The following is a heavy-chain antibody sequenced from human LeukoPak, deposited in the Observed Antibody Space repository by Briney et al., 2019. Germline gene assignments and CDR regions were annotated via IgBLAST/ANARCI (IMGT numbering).Heavy chain of an antibody. Sequence: GGSLRLSCAASGFTVSSNYMTWVRQAPGTGLEWVSLIYSGGSTYYADSVKGRFTISRDNSKNTLYPQMNSLRAEDTAIYYCARGGPGGYWYFDLWGRGTLVTVSS. V-gene: IGHV3-66*01. J-gene: IGHJ2*01. D-gene: IGHD2-8*02. CDR3: ARGGPGGYWYFDL. CDR1: GFTVSSNY. CDR2: IYSGGST.